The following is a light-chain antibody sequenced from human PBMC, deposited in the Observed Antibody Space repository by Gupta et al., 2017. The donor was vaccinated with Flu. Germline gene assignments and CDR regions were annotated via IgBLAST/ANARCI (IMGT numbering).Light chain of an antibody. Sequence: DIQMTQSPSSLSASVADSVTITCRASQTIYRYLNWYQQKPGKAPKILIYKASILQSGVPSRFSGSGAGTDFTLTISNLQPEDSATYYCQQSITTPLTFGGGTKVEIK. CDR2: KAS. V-gene: IGKV1-39*01. J-gene: IGKJ4*01. CDR1: QTIYRY. CDR3: QQSITTPLT.